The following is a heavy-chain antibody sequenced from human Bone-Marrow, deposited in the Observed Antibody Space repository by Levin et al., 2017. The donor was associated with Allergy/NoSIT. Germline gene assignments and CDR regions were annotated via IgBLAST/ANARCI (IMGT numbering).Heavy chain of an antibody. J-gene: IGHJ4*02. V-gene: IGHV5-51*01. Sequence: GESLKISCKGSGYSFTSYWIGWVRQMPGKGLEWMGIIYPGDSDTRYSPSFQGQVTISADKSISTAYLQWSSLKASDTAMYYCARRSSGSYHPPVVDYWGQGTLVTVSS. CDR2: IYPGDSDT. CDR3: ARRSSGSYHPPVVDY. D-gene: IGHD1-26*01. CDR1: GYSFTSYW.